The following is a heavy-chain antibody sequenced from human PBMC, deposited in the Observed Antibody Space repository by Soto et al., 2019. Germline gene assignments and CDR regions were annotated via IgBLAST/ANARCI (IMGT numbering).Heavy chain of an antibody. CDR2: IKSKTDGGTT. CDR1: GFTFSNAW. CDR3: TTEWGSTSSQLGQGYYYYYYLDV. V-gene: IGHV3-15*01. J-gene: IGHJ6*03. D-gene: IGHD2-2*01. Sequence: PGGSLRLSCAASGFTFSNAWMSWVRQAPGKGLEWVGRIKSKTDGGTTDYAAPVKGRFTISRDDSKNTLYLQMNSLKTEDTAVYYCTTEWGSTSSQLGQGYYYYYYLDVWGKGTTVTVSS.